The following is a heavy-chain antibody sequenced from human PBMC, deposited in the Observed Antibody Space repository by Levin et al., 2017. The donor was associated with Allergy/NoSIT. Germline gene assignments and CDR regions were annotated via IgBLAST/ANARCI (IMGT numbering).Heavy chain of an antibody. Sequence: SGGSLRLSCAASGLTFSSYSMTWVRQAPGKGLEWVSSISSSSSYLHYADSVKGRFTISRDNAKNSLYLQMNSLRAEDTAVYYCATNKVLYPMTHYKYWGQGTLVTVSS. V-gene: IGHV3-21*01. D-gene: IGHD4/OR15-4a*01. CDR2: ISSSSSYL. J-gene: IGHJ4*02. CDR1: GLTFSSYS. CDR3: ATNKVLYPMTHYKY.